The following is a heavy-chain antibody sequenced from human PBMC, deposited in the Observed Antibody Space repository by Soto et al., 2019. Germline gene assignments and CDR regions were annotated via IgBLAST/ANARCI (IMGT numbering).Heavy chain of an antibody. CDR3: AAPRDEYGSGVSWFTYGMDI. V-gene: IGHV3-23*01. J-gene: IGHJ6*02. Sequence: GGSLRLSCLASGFTFSDFALTWVRHVPGRGLEWVASLDGAGGSTYYAESVRGRFSISRDNSQNTLFLQMKRLTVDDTAIYYCAAPRDEYGSGVSWFTYGMDIWGQGTTVTVSS. CDR1: GFTFSDFA. D-gene: IGHD3-10*01. CDR2: LDGAGGST.